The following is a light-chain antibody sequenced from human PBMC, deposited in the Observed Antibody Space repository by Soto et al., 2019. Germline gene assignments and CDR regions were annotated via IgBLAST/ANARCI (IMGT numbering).Light chain of an antibody. Sequence: DIQMTQSPSSLSASVGDRVTITCRASQDISNFLAWYQQKPGKVPKLLIYAASTLQSGVPSRFSGSGSGTDFTLTISSLQSEDVATYYCQKYDSAPDTFGPGTKVDIK. CDR3: QKYDSAPDT. CDR1: QDISNF. J-gene: IGKJ3*01. V-gene: IGKV1-27*01. CDR2: AAS.